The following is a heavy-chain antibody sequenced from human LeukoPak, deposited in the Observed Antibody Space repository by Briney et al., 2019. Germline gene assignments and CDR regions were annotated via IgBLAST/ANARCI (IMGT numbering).Heavy chain of an antibody. D-gene: IGHD1-26*01. CDR2: IYYSGST. CDR3: AREAVGATGLDY. J-gene: IGHJ4*02. V-gene: IGHV4-31*03. CDR1: GGSISSGGYY. Sequence: SETLSLTCTVSGGSISSGGYYWSWIRQHPGKGLEWIGYIYYSGSTYYNPSLKSRVTISVDTSKNQFSLKLSSVTAADTAVYYWAREAVGATGLDYWGQGTLVTVSS.